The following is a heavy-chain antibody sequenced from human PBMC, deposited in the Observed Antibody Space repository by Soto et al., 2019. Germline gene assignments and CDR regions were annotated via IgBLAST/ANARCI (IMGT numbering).Heavy chain of an antibody. CDR2: MNPNSGNI. D-gene: IGHD3-3*01. CDR3: ARGRTIFGVVYYYMDV. Sequence: GASVKVSCKASGYTFTSYDINWVRQATGQGHEWMGWMNPNSGNIGYAQKFQGRVTMTRNTSISTAYMELSSLRSEDTAVYYCARGRTIFGVVYYYMDVWGKGTTVTVSS. CDR1: GYTFTSYD. V-gene: IGHV1-8*01. J-gene: IGHJ6*03.